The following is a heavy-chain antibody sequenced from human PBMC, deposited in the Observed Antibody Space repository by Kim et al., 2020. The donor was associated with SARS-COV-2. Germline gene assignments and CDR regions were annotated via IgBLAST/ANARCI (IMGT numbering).Heavy chain of an antibody. V-gene: IGHV3-73*01. CDR2: T. CDR3: TRGIAVATLDY. D-gene: IGHD6-19*01. Sequence: TAYAASVKGRFTISRDDSKNTAYLQMNSLKTEDTAVYYCTRGIAVATLDYWGQGTLVTVSS. J-gene: IGHJ4*02.